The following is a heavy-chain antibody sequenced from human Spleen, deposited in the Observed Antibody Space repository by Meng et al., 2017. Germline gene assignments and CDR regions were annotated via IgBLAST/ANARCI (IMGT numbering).Heavy chain of an antibody. CDR1: GFTFSSYA. Sequence: GGSLRLSCAASGFTFSSYAMSWVRQAPGKGLEWVSAISGTGDSTYYADSVKGRFTISRDKSENTLYLQMNSLRPEDTALYYCARVIAAAFDLWGRGTLVTVSS. CDR2: ISGTGDST. CDR3: ARVIAAAFDL. D-gene: IGHD6-13*01. J-gene: IGHJ2*01. V-gene: IGHV3-23*01.